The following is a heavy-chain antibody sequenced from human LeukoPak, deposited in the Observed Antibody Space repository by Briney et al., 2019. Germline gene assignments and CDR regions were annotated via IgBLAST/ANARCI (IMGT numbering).Heavy chain of an antibody. CDR2: LDSSGST. D-gene: IGHD4-23*01. J-gene: IGHJ6*03. CDR3: SRSHDYGGLYFYYCMDV. V-gene: IGHV4-39*01. Sequence: SETLSLTCTVSGGSISSRSDYWGWIRQTPGKGLEWIGNLDSSGSTYYNPSLKSRVTISVGTSKNQFSLNLRSVTAADTAIYFCSRSHDYGGLYFYYCMDVWGKGTTATVSS. CDR1: GGSISSRSDY.